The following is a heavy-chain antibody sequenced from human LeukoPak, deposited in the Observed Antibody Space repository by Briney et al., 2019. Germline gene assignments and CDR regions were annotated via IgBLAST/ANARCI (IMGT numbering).Heavy chain of an antibody. CDR3: ARVRSGSWYWGETYYFDY. CDR1: GGSVSSGSYY. V-gene: IGHV4-61*01. CDR2: IYYSGST. Sequence: PSETLSLTCTVSGGSVSSGSYYWSWIRQPPGKGLEWIGYIYYSGSTNYNPSLKSRVTISVDTSKNQFSLKLSSVTAADTAVYYCARVRSGSWYWGETYYFDYWGQGTLVTVSS. J-gene: IGHJ4*02. D-gene: IGHD6-13*01.